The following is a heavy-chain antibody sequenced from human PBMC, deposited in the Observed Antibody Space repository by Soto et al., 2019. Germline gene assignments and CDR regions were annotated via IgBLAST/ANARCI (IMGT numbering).Heavy chain of an antibody. Sequence: PGGSLRFSCAASGFSFGNYVMNWVRQAPGKGLEWVSGISDSGGSSSSADSVKGRFTVSRDNSKNTLYLQMDSLTGDDTAVYYCTKGGDSWSGYAQHWGQGALVTVSS. J-gene: IGHJ1*01. D-gene: IGHD3-3*01. CDR3: TKGGDSWSGYAQH. CDR2: ISDSGGSS. V-gene: IGHV3-23*01. CDR1: GFSFGNYV.